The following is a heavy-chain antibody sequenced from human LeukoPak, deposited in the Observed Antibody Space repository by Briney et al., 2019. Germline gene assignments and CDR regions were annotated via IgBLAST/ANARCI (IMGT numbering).Heavy chain of an antibody. CDR1: GGSISSYY. CDR2: IYTSGST. Sequence: PSXTLSLXCTVSGGSISSYYWSWIRQPAGKGLEWIGRIYTSGSTNYNPSLKSRVTMSVDTSKNQFSLKLSSVTAADTAMYYCARDIGYCSGGSCGLDYWGQGALVTVSS. V-gene: IGHV4-4*07. CDR3: ARDIGYCSGGSCGLDY. J-gene: IGHJ4*02. D-gene: IGHD2-15*01.